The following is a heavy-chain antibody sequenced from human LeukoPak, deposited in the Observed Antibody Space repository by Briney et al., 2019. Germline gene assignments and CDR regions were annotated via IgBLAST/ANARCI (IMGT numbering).Heavy chain of an antibody. Sequence: SETLSLTCTVSGGSISSSSYYWGWIRQPPGKGLEWIGSISYSGSTYYNPSLKSRVTISVDPSKNQFSLKLSSVTAADTAVYYCARGYCSGGSCYSYYYYNYMDVWGKGTTVTVSS. V-gene: IGHV4-39*07. CDR1: GGSISSSSYY. CDR2: ISYSGST. CDR3: ARGYCSGGSCYSYYYYNYMDV. J-gene: IGHJ6*03. D-gene: IGHD2-15*01.